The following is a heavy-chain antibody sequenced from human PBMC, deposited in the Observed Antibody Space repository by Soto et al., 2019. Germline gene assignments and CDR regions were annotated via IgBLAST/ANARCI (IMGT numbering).Heavy chain of an antibody. J-gene: IGHJ4*02. V-gene: IGHV1-46*01. CDR3: ARGGXKAWIQLXXSPAYFDY. CDR1: GXTXXXYY. Sequence: QVQLVQSGAEVKKPGASVKVSCKASGXTXXXYYXHXXRQAPGQGXEWMGIINPSGGSTSYAQKFQGRVTMTRDTSTSTVYMELSSLRSEDTAVYYCARGGXKAWIQLXXSPAYFDYWGQGTLVTVSS. D-gene: IGHD5-18*01. CDR2: INPSGGST.